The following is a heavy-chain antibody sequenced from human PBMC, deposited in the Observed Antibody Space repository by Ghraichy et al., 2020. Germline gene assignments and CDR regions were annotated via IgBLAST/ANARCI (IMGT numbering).Heavy chain of an antibody. V-gene: IGHV4-59*01. CDR3: ARDPGNGEGSFDF. CDR1: GGSISGYY. J-gene: IGHJ3*01. CDR2: IYYSGST. Sequence: SQTLSLTCTVSGGSISGYYWSWIRQPPEKGLEWIGYIYYSGSTNYNPSIKSPVTISVDRSKNQFSLKLSSVTAADTAVYYCARDPGNGEGSFDFWGQGTMVTVSS. D-gene: IGHD3-10*01.